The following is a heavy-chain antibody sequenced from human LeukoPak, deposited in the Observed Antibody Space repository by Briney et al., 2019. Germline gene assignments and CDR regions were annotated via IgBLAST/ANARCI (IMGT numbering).Heavy chain of an antibody. CDR1: GFTFTSYG. D-gene: IGHD3-22*01. V-gene: IGHV3-30*02. CDR3: AKDLGNYYDSSGYYYVDYFDY. CDR2: IRYDGSNK. J-gene: IGHJ4*02. Sequence: GGSLRLSCAASGFTFTSYGMYWVRQAPGKGLEWLAFIRYDGSNKYYADSVKGRFTISRDNSKNTLYLQMNSLRAEDTAVYYCAKDLGNYYDSSGYYYVDYFDYWGQGTLVTVSS.